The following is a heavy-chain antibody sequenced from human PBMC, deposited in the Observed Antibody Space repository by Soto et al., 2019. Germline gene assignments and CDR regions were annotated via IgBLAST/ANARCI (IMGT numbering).Heavy chain of an antibody. D-gene: IGHD3-22*01. V-gene: IGHV3-30*18. CDR2: ISYDGSNK. Sequence: QVQLVESGGGVVQPGRSLRLSCAASGFTFSSYGMHWVRQAPGKGLEWVAVISYDGSNKYYTDSVKGRFTIYRDNSKNTLRLQMNSLRAEDTAVYYCAKGQEMALILQDRYYYDSSTYLYYFDNWGQGTLVTVSS. CDR1: GFTFSSYG. CDR3: AKGQEMALILQDRYYYDSSTYLYYFDN. J-gene: IGHJ4*02.